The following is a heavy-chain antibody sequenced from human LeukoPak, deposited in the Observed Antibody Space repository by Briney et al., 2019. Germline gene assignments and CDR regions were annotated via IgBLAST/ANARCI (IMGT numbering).Heavy chain of an antibody. CDR3: AKVPLYSRGWYPIDY. CDR2: IRYDGSNK. Sequence: HPGGSLRLSCAASGFTFSSYGMHWVRQAPGKGLEWVAFIRYDGSNKYYADSVKGRFTISRDNSKNTLYLQMNSLRAEDTAVYYCAKVPLYSRGWYPIDYWGQGTLVTVSS. V-gene: IGHV3-30*02. CDR1: GFTFSSYG. D-gene: IGHD6-19*01. J-gene: IGHJ4*02.